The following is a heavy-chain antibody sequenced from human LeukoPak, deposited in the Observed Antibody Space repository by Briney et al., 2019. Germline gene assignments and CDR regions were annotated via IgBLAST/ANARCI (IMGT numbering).Heavy chain of an antibody. CDR3: ARLPTFYYDSSGYHYDY. J-gene: IGHJ4*02. D-gene: IGHD3-22*01. CDR2: ISGSGSST. V-gene: IGHV3-23*01. CDR1: GFTFSSYA. Sequence: GGSLRLSCAASGFTFSSYAMSWVRQAPGKGLEWVSAISGSGSSTYYADSVKGRFTISKDKSKNTLYLQMDNLRAEDTGVYFCARLPTFYYDSSGYHYDYWGQGTLVTVSS.